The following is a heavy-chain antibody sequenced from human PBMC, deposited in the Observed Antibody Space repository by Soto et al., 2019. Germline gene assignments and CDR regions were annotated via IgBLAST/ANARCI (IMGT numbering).Heavy chain of an antibody. D-gene: IGHD2-2*01. J-gene: IGHJ4*02. CDR3: ARTRPIVVVPAAIAFDY. CDR1: SGSISSSNW. CDR2: IYHSGST. V-gene: IGHV4-4*02. Sequence: QVQLQESGPGLVKPSGTLSLTCAVSSGSISSSNWWSWVRQPPGKGLGWIGEIYHSGSTNYNPSLKSRVTISVDKSKNQFSLKLSSVTAADTAVYYCARTRPIVVVPAAIAFDYWGQGTLVTVSS.